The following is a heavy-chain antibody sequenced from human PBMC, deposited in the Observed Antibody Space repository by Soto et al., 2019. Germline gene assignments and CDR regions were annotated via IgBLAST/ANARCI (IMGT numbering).Heavy chain of an antibody. Sequence: GGSLRLSCAASGFTFSSYAMSWVRQAPGKGLEWVSAISGSGGSTYYADSVKGRFTISRDNSKNTLYLQMNSLRAEDTAVYYCAKRKQLVLLGYYFDYWGQGTLVTVSS. CDR1: GFTFSSYA. J-gene: IGHJ4*02. V-gene: IGHV3-23*01. CDR3: AKRKQLVLLGYYFDY. CDR2: ISGSGGST. D-gene: IGHD6-13*01.